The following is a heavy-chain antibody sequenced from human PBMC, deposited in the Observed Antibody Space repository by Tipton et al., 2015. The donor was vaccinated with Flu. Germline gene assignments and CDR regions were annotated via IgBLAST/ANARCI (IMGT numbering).Heavy chain of an antibody. CDR2: IYTSGST. CDR3: AGAEVGELLYGMDV. CDR1: GGSISSYY. J-gene: IGHJ6*02. D-gene: IGHD3-10*01. V-gene: IGHV4-4*07. Sequence: LRLSCTVSGGSISSYYWSWIRQPAGKGLEWIGRIYTSGSTNYNPSLKSRVTMSVDTSKNQFSLKLSSVTAADTAVYYCAGAEVGELLYGMDVWGQGTTVTVSS.